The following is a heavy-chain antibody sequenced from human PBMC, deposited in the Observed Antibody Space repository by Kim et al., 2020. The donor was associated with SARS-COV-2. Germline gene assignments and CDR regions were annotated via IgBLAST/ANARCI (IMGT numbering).Heavy chain of an antibody. D-gene: IGHD5-18*01. Sequence: GGSLRLSCAASGFTFRSYAMHWVRQAPGKGLECVAIISYDGSNKYYADSVKGRFTISRDNSKNTLYLQMNSLRAEDTAVYYCAKDANRGYSYGWTYYYYGMDVGGQGTTVTVSS. CDR3: AKDANRGYSYGWTYYYYGMDV. CDR1: GFTFRSYA. V-gene: IGHV3-30*04. CDR2: ISYDGSNK. J-gene: IGHJ6*02.